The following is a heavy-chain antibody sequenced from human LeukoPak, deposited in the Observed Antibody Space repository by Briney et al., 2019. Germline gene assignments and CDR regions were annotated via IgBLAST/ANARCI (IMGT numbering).Heavy chain of an antibody. D-gene: IGHD3-10*01. Sequence: GASVKVSFKASGYTFTSYYMHWVRQAPGQGLEWMGIINPSGGSTSYAQKFQGRVTMTRYTSTSTVYMELSSLRSEDTAVYYCASEPRITMVRGRGFFDYWGQGTLVTVSS. CDR1: GYTFTSYY. J-gene: IGHJ4*02. V-gene: IGHV1-46*01. CDR2: INPSGGST. CDR3: ASEPRITMVRGRGFFDY.